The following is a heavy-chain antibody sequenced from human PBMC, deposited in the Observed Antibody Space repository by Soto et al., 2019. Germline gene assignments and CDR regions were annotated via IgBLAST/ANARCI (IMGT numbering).Heavy chain of an antibody. CDR1: GGSMCSYL. V-gene: IGHV4-59*08. CDR3: ARGAYYCDGDCFDF. Sequence: SDSPSLTCTVSGGSMCSYLWGWFLQHPGKGLEWIGYIYYSGSTNYNPSLKSRVTISVDTSKNQFSLTLSSVTAADTAVYYCARGAYYCDGDCFDFWGQGTLVTV. D-gene: IGHD2-21*01. CDR2: IYYSGST. J-gene: IGHJ4*02.